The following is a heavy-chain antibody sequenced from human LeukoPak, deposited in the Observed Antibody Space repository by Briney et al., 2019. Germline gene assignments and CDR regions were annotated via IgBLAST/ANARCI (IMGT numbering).Heavy chain of an antibody. V-gene: IGHV4-59*01. Sequence: SETLSLTCTVSGGSFSSYSWSWIRQPPGKGLEWIGDIYYSGSTNYNPSPKSRVTISIDTSKNQFSLKLSSVTAADTAVYYCARDGGYCSGGSCSFDYWGQGTLVTVSS. CDR3: ARDGGYCSGGSCSFDY. D-gene: IGHD2-15*01. CDR2: IYYSGST. J-gene: IGHJ4*02. CDR1: GGSFSSYS.